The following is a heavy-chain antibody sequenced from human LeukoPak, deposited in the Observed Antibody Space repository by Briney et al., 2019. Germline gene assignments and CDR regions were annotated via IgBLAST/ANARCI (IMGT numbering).Heavy chain of an antibody. J-gene: IGHJ4*02. CDR2: ISSDGTIT. CDR1: GFTLSSYW. CDR3: ARFSPPPT. V-gene: IGHV3-74*01. Sequence: GGSLRLSCAASGFTLSSYWMHWVRQAPGKGLVWVSRISSDGTITNYADSVKGRFTISRDNAKNTLYLQMNSPRVEDTAVYYCARFSPPPTWGQGTLVTVSS.